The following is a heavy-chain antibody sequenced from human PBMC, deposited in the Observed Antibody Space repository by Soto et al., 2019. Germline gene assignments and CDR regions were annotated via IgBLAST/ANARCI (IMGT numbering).Heavy chain of an antibody. CDR3: TRGAGAPWVRFDS. Sequence: SETLSLTCGVSGYSITSGFYWGWVRQSPGKGLEWIGTISYSAKTFYNPSLASRFSMAVDSSKYQFSLRLTSVTAADTALYYCTRGAGAPWVRFDSWGRGILVTGSS. CDR2: ISYSAKT. V-gene: IGHV4-38-2*01. CDR1: GYSITSGFY. D-gene: IGHD3-16*01. J-gene: IGHJ4*02.